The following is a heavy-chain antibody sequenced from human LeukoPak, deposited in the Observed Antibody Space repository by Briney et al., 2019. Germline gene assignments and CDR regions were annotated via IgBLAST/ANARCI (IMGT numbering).Heavy chain of an antibody. Sequence: PGGSLRLSCAASGFTVSSNYMSWVRQAPGKGLEWVSVIYSDGSTYYADSVKGRFTISRDNSKNTLYLQMNSLRAEDTAVYYCARGVRIYYDSSGYLDYWGQGTLVTVSS. V-gene: IGHV3-66*01. CDR2: IYSDGST. J-gene: IGHJ4*02. CDR1: GFTVSSNY. D-gene: IGHD3-22*01. CDR3: ARGVRIYYDSSGYLDY.